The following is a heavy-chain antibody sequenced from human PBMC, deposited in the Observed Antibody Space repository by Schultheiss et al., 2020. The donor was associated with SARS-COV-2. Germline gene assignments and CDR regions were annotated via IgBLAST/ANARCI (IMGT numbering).Heavy chain of an antibody. CDR1: GFTFSSYS. D-gene: IGHD3-3*01. CDR2: IYSGGST. CDR3: ARDLPRITIFATSYYGMDV. Sequence: GGSLRLSCAASGFTFSSYSMSWVRQAPGKGLEWVSAIYSGGSTYYADSVKGRFTISRDNSKNTLYLQMNSLRAEDTAVYYCARDLPRITIFATSYYGMDVWGQGTTVTVSS. V-gene: IGHV3-66*01. J-gene: IGHJ6*02.